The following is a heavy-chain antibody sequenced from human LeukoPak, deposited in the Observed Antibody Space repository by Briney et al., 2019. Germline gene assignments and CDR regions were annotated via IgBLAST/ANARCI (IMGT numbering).Heavy chain of an antibody. CDR2: ISGSGGST. J-gene: IGHJ4*02. D-gene: IGHD3-3*02. Sequence: GGSLRLSCAASGFTFSSYTMNWVRQAPGKGLEWVSAISGSGGSTYYADSVKGRFTISRDNSKNMLYLQMNSLRAEDTAVYYCAKDLALYFDYWGQGTLVTVSS. CDR1: GFTFSSYT. CDR3: AKDLALYFDY. V-gene: IGHV3-23*01.